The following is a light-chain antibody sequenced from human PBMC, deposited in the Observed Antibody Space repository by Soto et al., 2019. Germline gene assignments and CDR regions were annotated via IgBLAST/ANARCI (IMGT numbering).Light chain of an antibody. CDR2: SNN. Sequence: QSVLTQPPLASGTPGQRVTISCSGSSSNIGSNTVNWYQQLPGTAPKLLIHSNNQRPSGVPDRFSGSKSGTSASLAISGLQSEDEADYYCAAWDDSLNGLYVFGTGTKVTVL. J-gene: IGLJ1*01. CDR3: AAWDDSLNGLYV. CDR1: SSNIGSNT. V-gene: IGLV1-44*01.